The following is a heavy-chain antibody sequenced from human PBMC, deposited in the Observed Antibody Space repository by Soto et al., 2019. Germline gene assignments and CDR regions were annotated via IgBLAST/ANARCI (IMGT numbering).Heavy chain of an antibody. V-gene: IGHV4-34*01. CDR2: INHSVSI. Sequence: SETLSLTCAVYGGSFSGYYWSWIRQPPGKGLEWIGEINHSVSIHYNPSLKTRVTISVDTSENQFSLRLSSVAAADTAVYYCARAFAGFGAYWYFDLWGRGTLVTVSS. CDR1: GGSFSGYY. D-gene: IGHD3-16*01. J-gene: IGHJ2*01. CDR3: ARAFAGFGAYWYFDL.